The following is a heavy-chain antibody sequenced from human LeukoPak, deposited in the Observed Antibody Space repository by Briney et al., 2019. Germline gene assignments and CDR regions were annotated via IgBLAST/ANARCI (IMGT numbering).Heavy chain of an antibody. J-gene: IGHJ6*02. D-gene: IGHD3-10*01. V-gene: IGHV4-34*01. CDR1: GGSFSGYY. CDR2: INHSGST. Sequence: SETLSLTCAVYGGSFSGYYWSWIRQPPGKGLEWIGEINHSGSTNYNPSLKSRVTIPVDTSKNQFSLKLSSVTAADTAVYYCARRYYGSGSYYGPPLGYYGMDVWGQGTTVTVSS. CDR3: ARRYYGSGSYYGPPLGYYGMDV.